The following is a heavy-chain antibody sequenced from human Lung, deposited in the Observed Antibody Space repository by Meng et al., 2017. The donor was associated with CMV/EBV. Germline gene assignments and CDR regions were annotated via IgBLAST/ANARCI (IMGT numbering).Heavy chain of an antibody. D-gene: IGHD4-17*01. V-gene: IGHV6-1*01. CDR3: AREGPTVTPFDY. CDR1: GDRVSSNSAA. J-gene: IGHJ4*02. CDR2: TYYRSKWYN. Sequence: SQXXXLTXAISGDRVSSNSAAWNWIRQSPSRGLEWLGRTYYRSKWYNDYAVSVKSRITINPDTSKNQFSLQLNSVTPEDTAVYYCAREGPTVTPFDYWGQGPLVTVSS.